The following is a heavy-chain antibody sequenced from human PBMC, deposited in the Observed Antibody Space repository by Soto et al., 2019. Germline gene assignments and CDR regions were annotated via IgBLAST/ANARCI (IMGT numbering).Heavy chain of an antibody. CDR2: ISAYNGNT. Sequence: QVPLVQSGAEVKKPGASVKVSCKASGYTFTSYGISWVRQAPGQGLEWMGWISAYNGNTNYAQKLQGRVTMTTDTSTSTAYMELRSLRSDDTAVYYCAREDRYCSGGSCYPYDAFDIWGQGTMVTVSS. D-gene: IGHD2-15*01. J-gene: IGHJ3*02. V-gene: IGHV1-18*01. CDR3: AREDRYCSGGSCYPYDAFDI. CDR1: GYTFTSYG.